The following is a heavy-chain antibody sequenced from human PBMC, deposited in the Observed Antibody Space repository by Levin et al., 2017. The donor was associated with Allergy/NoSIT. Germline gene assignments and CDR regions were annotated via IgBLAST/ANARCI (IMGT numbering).Heavy chain of an antibody. V-gene: IGHV3-23*01. CDR1: GFTFSTYA. J-gene: IGHJ4*02. Sequence: GESLKISCATSGFTFSTYAMTWVRQAPGKGLQWISGLNVLGYNTYYRDSGKGRITISRDNSKNTLDLQMNSLRGEDTAVYYCASEIDSAFGYWGQGTLVSVSS. D-gene: IGHD2/OR15-2a*01. CDR2: LNVLGYNT. CDR3: ASEIDSAFGY.